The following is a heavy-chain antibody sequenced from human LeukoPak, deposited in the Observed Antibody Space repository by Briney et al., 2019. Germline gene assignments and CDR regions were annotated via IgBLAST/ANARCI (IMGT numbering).Heavy chain of an antibody. CDR2: INTDGSST. J-gene: IGHJ4*02. CDR1: GFTFSTYW. Sequence: PGGSLRLSCAASGFTFSTYWMHWVRQAPGKGLVWVSRINTDGSSTTYADSVKGRFTISRDNAKNTLYLQMNSLRAEDTAVYYCTRDYSSCPDYWGQGTLVTVSS. D-gene: IGHD6-13*01. V-gene: IGHV3-74*01. CDR3: TRDYSSCPDY.